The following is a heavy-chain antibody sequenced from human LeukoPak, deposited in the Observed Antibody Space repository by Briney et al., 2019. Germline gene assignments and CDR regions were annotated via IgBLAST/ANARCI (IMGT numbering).Heavy chain of an antibody. Sequence: GGSLRLSCAASGFTVSSNYMSWVRQAPGKGLEWVSVIYGGGSTYYAESVKGRFTISRDTFKNTVNLQMNSLRVEDTAVYYCASWPGGWYGEDSWGQGTLVTVSS. CDR3: ASWPGGWYGEDS. J-gene: IGHJ4*02. CDR2: IYGGGST. V-gene: IGHV3-53*01. CDR1: GFTVSSNY. D-gene: IGHD6-19*01.